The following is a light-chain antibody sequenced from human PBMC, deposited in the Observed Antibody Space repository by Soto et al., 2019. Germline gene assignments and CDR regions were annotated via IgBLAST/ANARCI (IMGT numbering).Light chain of an antibody. CDR3: QQYGNSPRS. J-gene: IGKJ4*01. Sequence: EIVLTQSPGTLSLSPGERATLSCRPSQSVTRNSVAWYQQRPGQPPRLLIYDASTRATGIPDRFSGSGSGTDFTLTISRLEPEDFAVYYCQQYGNSPRSFGGGTKVHIK. CDR1: QSVTRNS. V-gene: IGKV3-20*01. CDR2: DAS.